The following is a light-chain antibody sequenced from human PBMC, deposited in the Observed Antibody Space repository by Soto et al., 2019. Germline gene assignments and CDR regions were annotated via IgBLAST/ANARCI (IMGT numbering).Light chain of an antibody. CDR3: QQYSISAWT. CDR1: QSVTSNY. Sequence: EIVLTQSPGTLSLSPGESAALSCRASQSVTSNYFVWYRQKPGQAPRLLIYGISSRAAGIPDRFSGSGSGTDFTLTISRLDPEDSAVYYCQQYSISAWTFGQGTRVDI. CDR2: GIS. V-gene: IGKV3-20*01. J-gene: IGKJ1*01.